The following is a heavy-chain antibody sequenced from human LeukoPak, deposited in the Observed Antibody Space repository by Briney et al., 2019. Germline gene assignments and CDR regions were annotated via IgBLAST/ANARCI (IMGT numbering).Heavy chain of an antibody. J-gene: IGHJ5*02. V-gene: IGHV1-69*01. Sequence: GSSVKVSCKSSGGTFSSYAIIWVRQAPGQGLEWMGGIIPIFGTANYAQKFQGRVTITADESTSTAYMELSSLRSEDTAVYYCARDSSSGLENWFDPWGQGTLVTVSS. CDR2: IIPIFGTA. CDR1: GGTFSSYA. D-gene: IGHD6-13*01. CDR3: ARDSSSGLENWFDP.